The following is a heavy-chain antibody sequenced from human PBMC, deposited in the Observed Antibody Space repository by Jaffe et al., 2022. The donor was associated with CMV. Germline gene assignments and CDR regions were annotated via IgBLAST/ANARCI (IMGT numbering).Heavy chain of an antibody. V-gene: IGHV3-9*01. CDR2: ISWNSGSI. D-gene: IGHD6-13*01. J-gene: IGHJ6*02. Sequence: EVQLVESGGGLVQPGRSLRLSCAASGFTFDDYAMHWVRQAPGKGLEWVSGISWNSGSIGYADSVKGRFTISRDNAKNSLYLQMNSLRAEDTALYYCAKDMPEELGGMDVWGQGTTVTVSS. CDR1: GFTFDDYA. CDR3: AKDMPEELGGMDV.